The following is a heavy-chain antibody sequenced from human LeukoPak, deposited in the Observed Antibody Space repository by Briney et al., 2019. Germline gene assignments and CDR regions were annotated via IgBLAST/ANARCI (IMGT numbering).Heavy chain of an antibody. CDR3: AKEGAYPIITYDS. CDR1: GFIFEKYA. D-gene: IGHD1-14*01. CDR2: ISWNGGVV. Sequence: GGSLRLSCAASGFIFEKYAMHWVRQAPGKGLEWVSGISWNGGVVGYMDSVKGRFTISRDNAKNSLYLQMNSLRAEDAGVYYCAKEGAYPIITYDSWGQGTLVTVSS. J-gene: IGHJ5*01. V-gene: IGHV3-9*01.